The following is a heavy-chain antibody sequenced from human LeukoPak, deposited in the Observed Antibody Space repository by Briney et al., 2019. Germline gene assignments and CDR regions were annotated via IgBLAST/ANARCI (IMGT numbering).Heavy chain of an antibody. V-gene: IGHV3-73*01. CDR2: IRSKANSYAT. D-gene: IGHD3-22*01. CDR3: TRLMESTYHRSGYDY. CDR1: GFTFSGSA. Sequence: GGSLRLSCAASGFTFSGSAMHWVRQASGKGLEWGGRIRSKANSYATAYAASVKGSFTLSKDDSKNTAYLQMNSLKTEDTAVYYCTRLMESTYHRSGYDYWGQGALVTVSS. J-gene: IGHJ4*02.